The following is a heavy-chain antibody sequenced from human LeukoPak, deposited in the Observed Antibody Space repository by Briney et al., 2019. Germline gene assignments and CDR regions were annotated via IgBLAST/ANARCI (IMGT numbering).Heavy chain of an antibody. CDR1: GGSISSSSYY. V-gene: IGHV4-39*07. D-gene: IGHD3-22*01. CDR2: IYYSGST. J-gene: IGHJ3*02. Sequence: PSETLPLTCTVSGGSISSSSYYWGWIRQPPGKGLEWIGSIYYSGSTYYNPSLKSRVTISVDTSKNQFSLKLSSVTAADTAVYYCASGVGDSSGYYYEGLGAFDIWGQGTMVTVSS. CDR3: ASGVGDSSGYYYEGLGAFDI.